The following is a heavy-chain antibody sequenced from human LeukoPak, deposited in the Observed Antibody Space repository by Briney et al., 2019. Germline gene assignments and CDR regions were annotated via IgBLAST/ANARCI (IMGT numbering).Heavy chain of an antibody. J-gene: IGHJ4*02. Sequence: GGSLRLSCAASGFTFSSYPLHWVRQAPGKGLEWVTLISYDGSKIYYADPVKGRFTISRDNSKNTLFLQMNSLRAEDTAVYHCAKDGSKWDFDYWGRGTLVAVSS. CDR1: GFTFSSYP. V-gene: IGHV3-30-3*01. CDR3: AKDGSKWDFDY. D-gene: IGHD1-26*01. CDR2: ISYDGSKI.